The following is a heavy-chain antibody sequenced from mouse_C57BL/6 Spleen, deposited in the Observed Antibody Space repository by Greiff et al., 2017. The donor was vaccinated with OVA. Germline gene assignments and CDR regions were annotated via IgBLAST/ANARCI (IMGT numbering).Heavy chain of an antibody. CDR1: TSYW. V-gene: IGHV1-55*01. D-gene: IGHD1-1*01. CDR3: ARMNYGSSHY. J-gene: IGHJ2*01. Sequence: QVQLQQPGAELVKPGASVKMSFTSYWITWVKQRPGQGLEWIGDIYPGSGSTNYNEKFKSKATLTVDTSSSTAYMQLSSLTSEDAAVYYCARMNYGSSHYWGQGTTLTVSS. CDR2: IYPGSGST.